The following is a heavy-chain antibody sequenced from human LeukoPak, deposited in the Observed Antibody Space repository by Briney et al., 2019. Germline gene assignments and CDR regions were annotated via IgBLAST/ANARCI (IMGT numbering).Heavy chain of an antibody. Sequence: GGSLRLSCAASGFTFSSYAMSWVRQAPGKGLEWVSGFSGGGSNTYYADSVKGRFTISRDISKKTLYLQMNSLRADDTAVYYCASRQDLGWHYDNWGQGALVTVSS. V-gene: IGHV3-23*01. CDR3: ASRQDLGWHYDN. CDR1: GFTFSSYA. J-gene: IGHJ4*02. D-gene: IGHD6-19*01. CDR2: FSGGGSNT.